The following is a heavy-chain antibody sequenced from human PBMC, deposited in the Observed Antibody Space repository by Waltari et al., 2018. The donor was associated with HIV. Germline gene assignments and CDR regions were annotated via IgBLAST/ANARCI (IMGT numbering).Heavy chain of an antibody. CDR1: GLPFANYC. CDR3: TTDPPPYYYDTSGEGY. Sequence: VQLVEYGGGLVKIGGSLGHSCAAAGLPFANYCLTWVFQHPGKGLELVGRIKSETDGGTTDYAAPVKGRFTISRDDSKNTLYLQMNSLKHEDTAVYYCTTDPPPYYYDTSGEGYWGQGTLVTVSS. D-gene: IGHD3-22*01. V-gene: IGHV3-15*01. J-gene: IGHJ4*02. CDR2: IKSETDGGTT.